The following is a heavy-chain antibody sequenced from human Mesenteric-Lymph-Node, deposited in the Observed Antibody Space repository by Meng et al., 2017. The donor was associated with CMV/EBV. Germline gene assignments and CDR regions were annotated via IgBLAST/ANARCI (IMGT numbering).Heavy chain of an antibody. CDR3: ARRGTTGYYFDY. D-gene: IGHD3-9*01. CDR2: IKWNGGST. J-gene: IGHJ4*02. V-gene: IGHV3-20*01. CDR1: GFIFDNHD. Sequence: GESLKISCAASGFIFDNHDMNWVRQAPGKGLEWVSTIKWNGGSTGYADSVKSRFTISRDNAKNSLYLQMNSLRAEDTALYHCARRGTTGYYFDYWGQGALVTVSS.